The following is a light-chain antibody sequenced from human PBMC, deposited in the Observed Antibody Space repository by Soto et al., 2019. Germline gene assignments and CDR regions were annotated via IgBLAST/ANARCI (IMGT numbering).Light chain of an antibody. CDR3: QQYGSSPWT. CDR1: QSVNSNY. V-gene: IGKV3-20*01. CDR2: GAS. J-gene: IGKJ1*01. Sequence: PGDRATLSCRASQSVNSNYLAWYQRKPGQAPRLLIYGASNRATDIPYRFSASGSGTDFTLTITRLEAEDFAVYYCQQYGSSPWTFGQGTKVEIK.